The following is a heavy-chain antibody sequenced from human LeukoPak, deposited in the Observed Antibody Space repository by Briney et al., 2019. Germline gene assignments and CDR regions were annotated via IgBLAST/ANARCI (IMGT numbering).Heavy chain of an antibody. CDR2: IIPILGIA. CDR1: GGTFCSYA. J-gene: IGHJ4*02. D-gene: IGHD3-10*01. V-gene: IGHV1-69*04. Sequence: SVKVSCKASGGTFCSYAISWVRQAPGQGLEWMGRIIPILGIANYAQKFQGRVTITADKSTSTAYMELSSLRSEDTAVYYCARTMVRDFREDYWGQGTLVTVSS. CDR3: ARTMVRDFREDY.